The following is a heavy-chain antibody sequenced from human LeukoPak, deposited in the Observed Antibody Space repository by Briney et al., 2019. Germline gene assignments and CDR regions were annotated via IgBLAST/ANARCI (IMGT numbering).Heavy chain of an antibody. J-gene: IGHJ4*02. CDR2: INHSGST. CDR1: GGSFSGYY. V-gene: IGHV4-34*01. Sequence: PSETLSLTCAVYGGSFSGYYWSWIRQPPGKGLEWIGEINHSGSTNYNPSLKSRVTISVDTSKNQFSLKLSPVTAADTAVYYCASNTKVGATDYWGQGTLVTVSS. D-gene: IGHD1-26*01. CDR3: ASNTKVGATDY.